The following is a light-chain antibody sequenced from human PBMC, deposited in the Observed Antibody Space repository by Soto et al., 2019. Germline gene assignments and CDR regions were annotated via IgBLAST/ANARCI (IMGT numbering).Light chain of an antibody. Sequence: QSVLTQPACVSWSPGQSITISCTGTSSDVGSYNLVSWYQQPPGEAPKLMIYEGSKRPSGVSNRFSGSKSGNTASLTISGLQAEDEADYYCCSYAGSDTMIFGGGAQLTVL. V-gene: IGLV2-23*01. CDR2: EGS. CDR3: CSYAGSDTMI. CDR1: SSDVGSYNL. J-gene: IGLJ2*01.